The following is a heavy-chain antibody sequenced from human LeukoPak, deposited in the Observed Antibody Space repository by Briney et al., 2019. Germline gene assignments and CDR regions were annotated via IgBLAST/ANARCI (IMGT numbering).Heavy chain of an antibody. Sequence: GGSLRLSCAASGFSFSSYWMHWVRQAPGKGLVWVSRINSDGSSTSYADSVKGRFTISRDNAKNTLYLQMNSLRAEDTAVYYYARDGDSSGWYYFDYWGQGTLVTVSS. D-gene: IGHD6-19*01. V-gene: IGHV3-74*01. CDR3: ARDGDSSGWYYFDY. CDR1: GFSFSSYW. CDR2: INSDGSST. J-gene: IGHJ4*02.